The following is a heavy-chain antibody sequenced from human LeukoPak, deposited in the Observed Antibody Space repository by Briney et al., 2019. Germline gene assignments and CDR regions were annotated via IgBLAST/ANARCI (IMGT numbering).Heavy chain of an antibody. CDR2: ISGYNGNT. J-gene: IGHJ4*02. CDR1: GYSFTRNG. CDR3: ARAYSNSWYNDY. D-gene: IGHD6-13*01. Sequence: GASVKVSCKASGYSFTRNGISWVRQAPGQGLEWLGWISGYNGNTNYAQKLQGRVTMTTDTSTSTAYMELRSLRSDDTAVYYCARAYSNSWYNDYWGQGTLVTVSS. V-gene: IGHV1-18*01.